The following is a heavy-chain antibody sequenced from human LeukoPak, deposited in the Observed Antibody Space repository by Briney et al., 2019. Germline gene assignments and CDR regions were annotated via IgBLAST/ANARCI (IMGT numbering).Heavy chain of an antibody. J-gene: IGHJ6*02. V-gene: IGHV3-30-3*01. Sequence: GGSLRLSCAASGFTFSSYAMHWVRQAPGKGLEWVAVISYDGSNKYYADSVKGRFTISRDNSKNTLYLQMNSLRAEDTAVYYCARDTFGVVVITYYYYGMDVWGQGTTVTVSS. CDR1: GFTFSSYA. D-gene: IGHD3-22*01. CDR2: ISYDGSNK. CDR3: ARDTFGVVVITYYYYGMDV.